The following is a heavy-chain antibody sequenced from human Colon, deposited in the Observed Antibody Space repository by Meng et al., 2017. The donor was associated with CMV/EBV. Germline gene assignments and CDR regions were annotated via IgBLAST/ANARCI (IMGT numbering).Heavy chain of an antibody. D-gene: IGHD3-10*01. CDR2: ITVTGNII. CDR3: VRDPSGYYYSPGTSPLS. J-gene: IGHJ6*02. Sequence: GGPLRPSCAAPGSFFGGYDFHWGRQRPGKGLEWFSYITVTGNIIYYADSVKGRFTTPRENAENSLYLQMTRLRAGDTAVYYCVRDPSGYYYSPGTSPLSWGQGTTVTVSS. CDR1: GSFFGGYD. V-gene: IGHV3-48*03.